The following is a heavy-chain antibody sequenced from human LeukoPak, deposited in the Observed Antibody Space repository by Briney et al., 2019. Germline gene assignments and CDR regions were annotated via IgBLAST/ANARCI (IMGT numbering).Heavy chain of an antibody. D-gene: IGHD6-13*01. Sequence: GGSLRLSCAASGFTFSSYSMNWVRQAPGKGLEWVSVIYSGGSTYHADSVKGRFTISRDNSKNTLYLQMNSLRAEDTAVYYCARGPDSSNWYEPVDYWGQGTLVTVSS. CDR1: GFTFSSYS. CDR2: IYSGGST. V-gene: IGHV3-66*01. J-gene: IGHJ4*02. CDR3: ARGPDSSNWYEPVDY.